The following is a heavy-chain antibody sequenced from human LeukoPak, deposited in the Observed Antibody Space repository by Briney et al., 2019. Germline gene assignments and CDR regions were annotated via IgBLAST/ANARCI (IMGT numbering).Heavy chain of an antibody. CDR1: GYTFTGYY. D-gene: IGHD6-19*01. V-gene: IGHV1-2*02. Sequence: ASVKVSCKASGYTFTGYYMHWVRQAPGQGLEWMGWINPNSGGTNYAQKFQGRATMTRDTSISTAYMELSRLRSDDTAVYYCARDESSGWGPYFDYWGQGTLVTVSS. CDR2: INPNSGGT. CDR3: ARDESSGWGPYFDY. J-gene: IGHJ4*02.